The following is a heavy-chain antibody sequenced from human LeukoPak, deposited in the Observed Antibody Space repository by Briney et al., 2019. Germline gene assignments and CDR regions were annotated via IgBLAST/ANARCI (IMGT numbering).Heavy chain of an antibody. Sequence: PGGSLRLSCAASGFTFDDYAMHWVRQAPGKGLEWVSGISWNSGNIGYADSVKGRFTISRDSSKNTLYLQMNSLGGEDTAVYYCARGRASFTVVTGIDYWGQGTLVTVSS. D-gene: IGHD4-23*01. CDR2: ISWNSGNI. CDR3: ARGRASFTVVTGIDY. V-gene: IGHV3-9*01. CDR1: GFTFDDYA. J-gene: IGHJ4*02.